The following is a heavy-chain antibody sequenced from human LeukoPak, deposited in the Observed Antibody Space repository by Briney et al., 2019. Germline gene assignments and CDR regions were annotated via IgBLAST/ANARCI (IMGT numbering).Heavy chain of an antibody. CDR1: GGSFSGYY. D-gene: IGHD1-26*01. CDR3: ARLDKVGATRPYDY. J-gene: IGHJ4*02. V-gene: IGHV4-34*01. CDR2: INHSGST. Sequence: SETLSLTCAVYGGSFSGYYWSWIRQPPGKGLEWIGEINHSGSTNYNPSLKSRVTISVDTSKNQFSLKLSSVTAADTAVYYCARLDKVGATRPYDYWGQGTLVTVSS.